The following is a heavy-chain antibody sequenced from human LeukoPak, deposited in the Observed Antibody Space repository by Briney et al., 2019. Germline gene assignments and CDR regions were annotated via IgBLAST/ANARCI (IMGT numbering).Heavy chain of an antibody. V-gene: IGHV4-39*07. CDR1: GGSISSSSYY. CDR2: IYYSGST. J-gene: IGHJ3*02. CDR3: ARDGEDSGGTVLWGAFDI. D-gene: IGHD2-15*01. Sequence: SETLSLTCTVSGGSISSSSYYWGWIRQPPGKGLEWIGSIYYSGSTYYNPSLKSRVTISVDTSKNQFSLKLSSVTAADTAVYYCARDGEDSGGTVLWGAFDIWGQGTMVTVSS.